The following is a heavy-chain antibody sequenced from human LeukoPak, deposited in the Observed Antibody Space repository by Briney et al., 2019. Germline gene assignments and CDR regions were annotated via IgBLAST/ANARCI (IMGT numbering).Heavy chain of an antibody. D-gene: IGHD3-22*01. CDR3: AKDGYYDSSGYYDY. J-gene: IGHJ4*02. Sequence: AGGSLRLSCAASGLTVSSKYMSWVRQAPGKGLEWVSAISGSGGSTYYADSVKGRFTISRDNSKNTLYLQMNSLRAEDTAVYYCAKDGYYDSSGYYDYWGQGTLVTVSS. CDR1: GLTVSSKY. V-gene: IGHV3-23*01. CDR2: ISGSGGST.